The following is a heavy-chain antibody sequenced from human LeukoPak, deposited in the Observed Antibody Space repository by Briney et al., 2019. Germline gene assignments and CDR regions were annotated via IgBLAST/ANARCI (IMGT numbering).Heavy chain of an antibody. CDR3: ARGYSSSWYLQYGMDV. V-gene: IGHV1-69*04. Sequence: SVKVSCKASGGTFSSYAISWVRQAPGQGLEWMGRIIPILGIANYAQKFQGRVTITADTSTSTAYMELRSLRSDDTAVYYCARGYSSSWYLQYGMDVWGQGTTVTVSS. CDR1: GGTFSSYA. J-gene: IGHJ6*02. CDR2: IIPILGIA. D-gene: IGHD6-13*01.